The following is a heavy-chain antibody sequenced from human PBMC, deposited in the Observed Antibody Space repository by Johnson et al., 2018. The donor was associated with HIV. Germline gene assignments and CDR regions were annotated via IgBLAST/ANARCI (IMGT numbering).Heavy chain of an antibody. CDR1: GFTFDDYA. CDR3: AKDIATMIVVVRGAFDI. J-gene: IGHJ3*02. V-gene: IGHV3-9*01. Sequence: VQLVESGGVVVQPGGSLRLSCAASGFTFDDYAMPWVRQAPGKGLEWVSGSRWYSGSIGYADSVKGRFTTSRDNAKNSLYLQLNSLRAEDTALYYCAKDIATMIVVVRGAFDIWGQGTMVTVSS. D-gene: IGHD3-22*01. CDR2: SRWYSGSI.